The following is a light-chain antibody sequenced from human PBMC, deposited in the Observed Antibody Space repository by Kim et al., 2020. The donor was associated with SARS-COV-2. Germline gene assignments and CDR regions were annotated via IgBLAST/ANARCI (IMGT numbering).Light chain of an antibody. CDR1: QSIGYF. Sequence: EIVMTQSPATLSVSPGERATLSCRASQSIGYFLAWFQQKPGQAPRLLIYDASNRVTGIPARFSGSGSGTDFTLTISSLEPEDFALYYCQQRTNRLPYTFGQGTKLEI. V-gene: IGKV3-11*01. CDR2: DAS. CDR3: QQRTNRLPYT. J-gene: IGKJ2*01.